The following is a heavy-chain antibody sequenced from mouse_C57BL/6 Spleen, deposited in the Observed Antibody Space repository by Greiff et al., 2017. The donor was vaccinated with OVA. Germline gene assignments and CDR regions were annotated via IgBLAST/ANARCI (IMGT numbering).Heavy chain of an antibody. CDR2: IYPGDGDT. CDR1: GYAFSSSW. Sequence: QVQLQQSGPELVKPGASVKISCKASGYAFSSSWLNWVKQRPGTGLEWIGRIYPGDGDTNYNGKFKGKATLTADKSSSTAYMQLSSLTSEDSAVYFCARDYGSSFYWYFDVWGTGTTVTVSS. D-gene: IGHD1-1*01. CDR3: ARDYGSSFYWYFDV. J-gene: IGHJ1*03. V-gene: IGHV1-82*01.